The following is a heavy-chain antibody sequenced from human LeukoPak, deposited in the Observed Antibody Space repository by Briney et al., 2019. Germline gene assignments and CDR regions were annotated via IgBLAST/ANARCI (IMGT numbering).Heavy chain of an antibody. V-gene: IGHV3-23*01. Sequence: PGGSLRLSCAASGFTFSSYAMSWVRQAPGKGLEWVSAISGSGGSTYYADSVKGRFTISRDNSKNTLYLQMNSLRAEDTALYYCAKIDPFGERVRGLHAFDIWGQGTMVTVSS. D-gene: IGHD3-16*01. CDR1: GFTFSSYA. CDR2: ISGSGGST. J-gene: IGHJ3*02. CDR3: AKIDPFGERVRGLHAFDI.